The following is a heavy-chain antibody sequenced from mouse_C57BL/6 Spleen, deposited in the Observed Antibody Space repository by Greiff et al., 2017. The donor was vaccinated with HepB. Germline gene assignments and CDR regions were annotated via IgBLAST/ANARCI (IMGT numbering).Heavy chain of an antibody. CDR3: AREGTMVTHFDY. V-gene: IGHV5-4*01. J-gene: IGHJ2*01. Sequence: EVQVVESGGGLVKPGGSLKLSCAASGFTFSSYAMSWVRQTPEKRLEWVATISDGGSYTYYPDNVKGRFTISRDNAKNNLYLQMSHLKSEDTAMYYCAREGTMVTHFDYWGQGTTLTVSS. CDR2: ISDGGSYT. D-gene: IGHD2-2*01. CDR1: GFTFSSYA.